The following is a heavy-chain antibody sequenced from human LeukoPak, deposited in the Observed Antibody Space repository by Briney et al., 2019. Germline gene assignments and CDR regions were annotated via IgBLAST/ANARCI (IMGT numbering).Heavy chain of an antibody. Sequence: GGSLRLSCAASKFDVTSNYMSWVRQAPGKGLEWVSLINGTGGSTYYADSVKGRFTISRDNSKNTLYLQMNSLRAEDTAVYYCAKDYEPLVGVHRWGDWFDPWGQGTLVTVSS. CDR2: INGTGGST. CDR3: AKDYEPLVGVHRWGDWFDP. CDR1: KFDVTSNY. J-gene: IGHJ5*02. V-gene: IGHV3-23*01. D-gene: IGHD1-26*01.